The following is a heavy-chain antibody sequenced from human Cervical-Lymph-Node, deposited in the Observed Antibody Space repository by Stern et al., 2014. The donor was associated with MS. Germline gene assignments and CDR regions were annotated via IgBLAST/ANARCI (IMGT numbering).Heavy chain of an antibody. V-gene: IGHV3-9*01. Sequence: VQLVQSGGGLVQPGRSLRLSCAASGFTFDDFDMNWVRQAPGQGLEWVASISWNSGRIAYTDSGNGRFTISRDNAKNSLYLQLNSLRSEDTAFYYCARVQYSSSWYMFDYWGQGTLVTVSS. CDR2: ISWNSGRI. CDR1: GFTFDDFD. CDR3: ARVQYSSSWYMFDY. D-gene: IGHD6-13*01. J-gene: IGHJ4*02.